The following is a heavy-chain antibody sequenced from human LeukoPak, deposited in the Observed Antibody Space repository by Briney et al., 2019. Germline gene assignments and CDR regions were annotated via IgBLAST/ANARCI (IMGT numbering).Heavy chain of an antibody. CDR2: ISWNSGSI. D-gene: IGHD3-10*01. Sequence: GRSLRLSCAASGFTFDDYAMHWVRQAPGKGLEWVSGISWNSGSIGYADSVKGRFTISRDNAKNSLYLQMNSLRAEDTALYYCARGPHYDGMDVWGQGTTVTVSS. CDR1: GFTFDDYA. J-gene: IGHJ6*02. V-gene: IGHV3-9*01. CDR3: ARGPHYDGMDV.